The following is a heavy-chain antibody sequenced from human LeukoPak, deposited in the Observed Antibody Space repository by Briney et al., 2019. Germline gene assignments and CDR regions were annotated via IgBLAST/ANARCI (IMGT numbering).Heavy chain of an antibody. CDR3: ARDRIGYSGYDQFDY. Sequence: GGSLRLSCAASGFTFTRQDMCWVRQAPGKGLEWVSGISNGGDRTYYADSVKGRFTISRDNSENTLHLQMDSLSAEDTAVYYCARDRIGYSGYDQFDYWGQGTLVTVSS. V-gene: IGHV3-23*01. CDR1: GFTFTRQD. J-gene: IGHJ4*02. D-gene: IGHD5-12*01. CDR2: ISNGGDRT.